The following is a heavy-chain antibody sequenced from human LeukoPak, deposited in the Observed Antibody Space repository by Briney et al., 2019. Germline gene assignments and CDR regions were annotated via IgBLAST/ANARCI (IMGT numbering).Heavy chain of an antibody. CDR2: MSYDGSNK. V-gene: IGHV3-30-3*01. CDR1: GFTFSSYA. D-gene: IGHD6-13*01. J-gene: IGHJ4*02. CDR3: ARDPAMAAAGTGY. Sequence: GGSLRLSCAASGFTFSSYAMHWVRQAPGKGLEWVAVMSYDGSNKYYADSVKGRFTISRDNSKNTLYLQMNSLRAEDTAVYYCARDPAMAAAGTGYWGQGTLVTVSS.